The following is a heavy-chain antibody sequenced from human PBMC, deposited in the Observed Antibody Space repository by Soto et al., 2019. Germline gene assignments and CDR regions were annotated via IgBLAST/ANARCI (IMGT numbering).Heavy chain of an antibody. J-gene: IGHJ4*02. CDR3: ARVSAYYDFWSGYYLYFDY. CDR1: GGSFSGYY. CDR2: INHSGST. V-gene: IGHV4-34*01. D-gene: IGHD3-3*01. Sequence: QVQLQQWGAGLLKPSETLSLTCAVYGGSFSGYYWSWIRQPPGKGLEWIGEINHSGSTKYNPSLKSRVTISVDTSKNQFSLKLSSVTAADTAVYYCARVSAYYDFWSGYYLYFDYWGQGTLVTVSS.